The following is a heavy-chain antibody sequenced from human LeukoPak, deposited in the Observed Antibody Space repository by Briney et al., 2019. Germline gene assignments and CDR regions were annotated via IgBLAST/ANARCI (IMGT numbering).Heavy chain of an antibody. D-gene: IGHD1-26*01. CDR2: ISGSGDST. V-gene: IGHV3-23*01. Sequence: GGSLRLSCAASGFTFSSYAMTWVRQAPGKGLEWVSSISGSGDSTYYADSVKGRFTISRDNSKNTLYLQINSLRAEDTAVYYCAKDQCSGSYYWFDPWGQGTLVTVSS. J-gene: IGHJ5*02. CDR3: AKDQCSGSYYWFDP. CDR1: GFTFSSYA.